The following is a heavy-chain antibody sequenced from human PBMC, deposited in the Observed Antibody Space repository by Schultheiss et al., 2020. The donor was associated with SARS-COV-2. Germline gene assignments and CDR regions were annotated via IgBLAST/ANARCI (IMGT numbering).Heavy chain of an antibody. CDR3: ARVQRYYDYVWAGYFDY. V-gene: IGHV1-2*02. Sequence: ASVKVSCKASGYTFTGYYMHWVRQAPGQGLEWMGWINPNSGGTNYAQKLQGRVTMTTDTSTSTAYMELRSLRSDDTAVYYCARVQRYYDYVWAGYFDYWGQGTLVTVSS. J-gene: IGHJ4*02. CDR2: INPNSGGT. CDR1: GYTFTGYY. D-gene: IGHD3-16*01.